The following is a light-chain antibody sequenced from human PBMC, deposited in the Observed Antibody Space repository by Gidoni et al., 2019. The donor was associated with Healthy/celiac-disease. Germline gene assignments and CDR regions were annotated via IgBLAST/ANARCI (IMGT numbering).Light chain of an antibody. J-gene: IGKJ5*01. Sequence: DIQMNQSPSSLSASVGDRVTITCRASQSISSYLNWYQQKPGKAPKLLIYAASSLQSGVPSRFSGSGSGTDFTLTISSLQPEDFATYYCQQSYSTPITFXXXTRLEIK. CDR1: QSISSY. CDR2: AAS. CDR3: QQSYSTPIT. V-gene: IGKV1-39*01.